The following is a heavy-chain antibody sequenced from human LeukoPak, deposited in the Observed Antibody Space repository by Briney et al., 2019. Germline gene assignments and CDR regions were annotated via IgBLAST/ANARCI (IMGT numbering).Heavy chain of an antibody. CDR1: GGAISSYC. CDR2: IYSSGST. Sequence: KSSETLSLTCTVSGGAISSYCWTWMRQPAGKGLEWIGRIYSSGSTNYNPFLKSRVSISIDMSKNQFSLKLSSVTAADTAVYYCARGRLDDNFYYFDLWGQGTLVTVSS. D-gene: IGHD3-22*01. V-gene: IGHV4-4*07. J-gene: IGHJ4*02. CDR3: ARGRLDDNFYYFDL.